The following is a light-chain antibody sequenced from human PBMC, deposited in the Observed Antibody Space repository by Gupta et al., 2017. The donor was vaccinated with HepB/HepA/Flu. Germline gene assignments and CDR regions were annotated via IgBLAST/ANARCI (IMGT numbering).Light chain of an antibody. V-gene: IGLV1-40*01. J-gene: IGLJ1*01. CDR2: GNN. CDR1: SSNIGAGYD. CDR3: QSYDSSMTEYV. Sequence: SVLTQPSSVSVAPRQMVSIPCSGSSSNIGAGYDVHWYQQLPGTAPKLLIYGNNNRPSGVPDRFSGSKSGTSASLAITGLQAEDEADYYCQSYDSSMTEYVFGTGTKVTAL.